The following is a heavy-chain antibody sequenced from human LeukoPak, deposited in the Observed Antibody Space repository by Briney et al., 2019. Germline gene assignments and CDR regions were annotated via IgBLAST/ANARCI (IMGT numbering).Heavy chain of an antibody. CDR1: GYTFTSYG. CDR2: ISAYNGNT. Sequence: ASVNVSCKASGYTFTSYGISRVRQAPGQGLEWMGWISAYNGNTNYAQKLQGRVTMTTDTSTSTAYMELRSLRSDDTAVYYCARVDTPYYYYGMDVWGQGTTVTVSS. CDR3: ARVDTPYYYYGMDV. J-gene: IGHJ6*02. V-gene: IGHV1-18*01. D-gene: IGHD5-18*01.